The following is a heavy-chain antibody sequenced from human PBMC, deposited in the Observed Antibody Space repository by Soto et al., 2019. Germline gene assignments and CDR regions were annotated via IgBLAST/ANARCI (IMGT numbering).Heavy chain of an antibody. CDR3: ARGEARFLEWLPIDY. D-gene: IGHD3-3*01. CDR1: GGSISSYY. J-gene: IGHJ4*02. V-gene: IGHV4-59*01. CDR2: IYYSGST. Sequence: SETLSLTCTVSGGSISSYYWSWIRQPPGKGLEWIGYIYYSGSTNYNPSLKSRVTISVDTSKNQFSLKLSSVTAADTAVYYCARGEARFLEWLPIDYWGQGTLVTVSS.